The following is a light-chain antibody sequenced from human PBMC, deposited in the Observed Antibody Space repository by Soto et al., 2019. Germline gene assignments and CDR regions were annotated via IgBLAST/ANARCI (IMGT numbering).Light chain of an antibody. J-gene: IGKJ5*01. Sequence: EIVLTQSPGTLSLSPGERATLSCRASQSFRGLLAWYQQKPGQAPRLLIYDAYNRATGIPRRFSGSGSGTDFTLTISSLEPEDSAVYYCQQRHMWPITFGQGTRLEIK. CDR2: DAY. V-gene: IGKV3-11*01. CDR1: QSFRGL. CDR3: QQRHMWPIT.